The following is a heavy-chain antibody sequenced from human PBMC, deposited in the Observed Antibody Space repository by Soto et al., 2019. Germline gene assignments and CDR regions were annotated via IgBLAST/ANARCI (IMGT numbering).Heavy chain of an antibody. Sequence: QVQLVESGGGVVQPGRSLRLSCAASGFTFSSYGMHWVRQAPGKGLEWVAVIWYDGSNKYYADSVKGRFTISRDNSKNTLYLQMNSLRAEDTALYYCAREVGIGSGGLDAFDIWGQGTMVTVSS. D-gene: IGHD6-19*01. CDR3: AREVGIGSGGLDAFDI. J-gene: IGHJ3*02. CDR2: IWYDGSNK. V-gene: IGHV3-33*01. CDR1: GFTFSSYG.